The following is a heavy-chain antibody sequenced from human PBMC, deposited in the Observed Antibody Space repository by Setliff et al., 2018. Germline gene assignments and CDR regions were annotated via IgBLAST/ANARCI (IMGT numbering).Heavy chain of an antibody. CDR2: LYPGDSDT. J-gene: IGHJ6*03. CDR3: ARALGFDPVYHYYVDV. Sequence: GESLKISCEASGYTFASYWVAWVRQRPGKGLEWMGILYPGDSDTKYSPSFQGQVTISADKSINTAYLQWTSLKAADRAVYYCARALGFDPVYHYYVDVWGKGTTVTVSS. V-gene: IGHV5-51*01. CDR1: GYTFASYW. D-gene: IGHD3-10*01.